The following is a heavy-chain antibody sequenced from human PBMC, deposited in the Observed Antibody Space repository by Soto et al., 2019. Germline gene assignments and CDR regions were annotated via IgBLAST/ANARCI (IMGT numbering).Heavy chain of an antibody. CDR2: ISSSGSTI. V-gene: IGHV3-11*01. CDR1: GFTFSDYY. D-gene: IGHD2-15*01. CDR3: ARDPNLIVVVAASDGFDI. J-gene: IGHJ3*02. Sequence: GGSLRLSCAASGFTFSDYYMSWIRQAPGEGLEWVSYISSSGSTIYYADSVKGRFTISRDNAKNSLYLQMNSLRAEDTAVYYCARDPNLIVVVAASDGFDIWGQGTMVTVSS.